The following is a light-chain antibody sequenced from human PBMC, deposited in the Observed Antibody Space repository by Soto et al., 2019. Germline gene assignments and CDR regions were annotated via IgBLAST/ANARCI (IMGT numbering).Light chain of an antibody. CDR1: QSVRNN. J-gene: IGKJ1*01. CDR3: QHYNNWPPWT. CDR2: GAS. V-gene: IGKV3-15*01. Sequence: EIVMTQSPATLSVSPGERATLSCRASQSVRNNLAWYQQKPGQAPRLLIYGASTRATGIPARFSGSVSGTEFTLTISSLQSEDFAVYYCQHYNNWPPWTFGQGTKVEIK.